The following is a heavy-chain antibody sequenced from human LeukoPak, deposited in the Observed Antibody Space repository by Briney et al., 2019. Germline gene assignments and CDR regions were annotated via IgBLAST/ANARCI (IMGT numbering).Heavy chain of an antibody. CDR2: IHHSGST. J-gene: IGHJ5*02. D-gene: IGHD3/OR15-3a*01. Sequence: SETLSLTCTVSGGSISSYYWSWIRQPPGKGLEWIGYIHHSGSTNSNPSLKSRVTISVDTSKNQFSLNLSSVTAADTAVYYCARQEIGLRSFDPWGQGTLVTVSS. CDR3: ARQEIGLRSFDP. CDR1: GGSISSYY. V-gene: IGHV4-59*08.